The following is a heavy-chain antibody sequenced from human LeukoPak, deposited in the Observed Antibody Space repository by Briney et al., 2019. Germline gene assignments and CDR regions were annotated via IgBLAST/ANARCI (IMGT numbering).Heavy chain of an antibody. D-gene: IGHD3-22*01. CDR1: GFTFSSYA. V-gene: IGHV3-23*01. CDR2: ISGSGGST. Sequence: QPGGSLRLSCAASGFTFSSYAMSWVRQAPGKGLEWVSAISGSGGSTYYADSVKGRFTISRDNSKNTLYVQMNSLRAEDTAVYYCANDDYYDSSGSDYWGQGTLVTVSS. J-gene: IGHJ4*02. CDR3: ANDDYYDSSGSDY.